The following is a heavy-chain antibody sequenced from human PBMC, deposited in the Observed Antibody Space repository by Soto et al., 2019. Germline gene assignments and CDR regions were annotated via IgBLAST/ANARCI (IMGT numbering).Heavy chain of an antibody. CDR2: IYYSGST. CDR1: GGSISSYY. V-gene: IGHV4-59*01. J-gene: IGHJ4*02. Sequence: PSETLSLTCTVSGGSISSYYWSWIRQPPGKGLEWIGYIYYSGSTNYNPSLKSRVTISVDTSKNQFSLKLSSVTAADTAVYYCASSGNWGHPVDFDYWGQGTLVTVSS. D-gene: IGHD7-27*01. CDR3: ASSGNWGHPVDFDY.